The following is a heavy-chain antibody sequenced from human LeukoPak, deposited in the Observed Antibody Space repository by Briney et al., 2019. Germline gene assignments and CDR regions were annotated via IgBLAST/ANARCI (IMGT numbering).Heavy chain of an antibody. CDR1: GGSISSSSYY. D-gene: IGHD3-10*01. CDR3: ARLGSVFRVD. CDR2: IYYSGST. V-gene: IGHV4-39*07. Sequence: SETLSLTCTVSGGSISSSSYYWGWIRQPPGKGLEWIGSIYYSGSTYYNPSLKSRVTISVDTSKNQFSLKLSSVTAADTAVYYCARLGSVFRVDWSQGTLVTVSS. J-gene: IGHJ4*02.